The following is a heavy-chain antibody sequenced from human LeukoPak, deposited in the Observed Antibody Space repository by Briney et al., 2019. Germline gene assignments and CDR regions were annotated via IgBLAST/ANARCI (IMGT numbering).Heavy chain of an antibody. CDR2: TYYRSEWYY. CDR3: ARSTKMSTIRGYSYAMDV. Sequence: SQTLSLTCAISGDSVSSNSGAWNWIRQSPGRGLEWLGRTYYRSEWYYDYAISVKSRMTINPDTSKNQFSLQLNSVTPEDTAVYYCARSTKMSTIRGYSYAMDVWGQGTTVTVS. V-gene: IGHV6-1*01. CDR1: GDSVSSNSGA. J-gene: IGHJ6*02. D-gene: IGHD5-24*01.